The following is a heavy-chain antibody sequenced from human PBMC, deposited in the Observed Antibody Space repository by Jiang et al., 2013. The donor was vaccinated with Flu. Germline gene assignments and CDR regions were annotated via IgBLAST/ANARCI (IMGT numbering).Heavy chain of an antibody. CDR3: ARDNGPILHYYYGMDV. D-gene: IGHD5-24*01. V-gene: IGHV4-30-2*04. Sequence: TISVDTSKNQFSLKLSSVTAADTAVYYCARDNGPILHYYYGMDVWGQGTTVTVSS. J-gene: IGHJ6*02.